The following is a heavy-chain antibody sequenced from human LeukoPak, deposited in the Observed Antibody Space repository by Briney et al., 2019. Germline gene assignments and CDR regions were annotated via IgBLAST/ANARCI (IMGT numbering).Heavy chain of an antibody. CDR2: IKHSGST. D-gene: IGHD3-16*01. V-gene: IGHV4-34*01. CDR1: GGSFSGYY. J-gene: IGHJ6*03. Sequence: PETLSLTCAVYGGSFSGYYWSWIRQPPGKGLEWIGDIKHSGSTNYNSSLKSRVTISVDTSKNQFSLKLSSVTAADTAVYYCARVGEAAYTYYYYYMDVWGKGTTVTVSS. CDR3: ARVGEAAYTYYYYYMDV.